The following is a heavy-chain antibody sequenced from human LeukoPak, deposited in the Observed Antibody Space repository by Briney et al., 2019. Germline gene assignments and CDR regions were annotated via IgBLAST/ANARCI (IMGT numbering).Heavy chain of an antibody. CDR1: GGSISSYY. D-gene: IGHD4-23*01. V-gene: IGHV4-59*01. Sequence: PSETLSLTCTVSGGSISSYYWSWIRQPPGKGLEWIGYIYYSGSTNYNPSLKSRVTISVDTSKNQFSLKLSSVTAAVTAVYYCARAGGNSYYYYYGMDVWGQGTTVTVSS. J-gene: IGHJ6*02. CDR2: IYYSGST. CDR3: ARAGGNSYYYYYGMDV.